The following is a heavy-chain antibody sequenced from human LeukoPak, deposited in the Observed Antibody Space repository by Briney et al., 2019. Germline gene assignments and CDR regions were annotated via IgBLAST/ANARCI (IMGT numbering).Heavy chain of an antibody. CDR1: GYTFTGYY. J-gene: IGHJ4*02. V-gene: IGHV1-2*02. CDR2: INPNTGGT. Sequence: ASVKVSCKASGYTFTGYYMHWVRQAPGQGLEWMGWINPNTGGTNYAQKFQGRVTMTRDTSISTAYMELSRLTSDDTAVYSCAREGSPSSLYYFDYWGQGTLVTVSS. D-gene: IGHD6-13*01. CDR3: AREGSPSSLYYFDY.